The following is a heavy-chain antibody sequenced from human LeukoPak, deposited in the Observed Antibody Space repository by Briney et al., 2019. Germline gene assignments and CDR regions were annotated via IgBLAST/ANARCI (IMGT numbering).Heavy chain of an antibody. Sequence: TSETLSLTCAVYGGSFSGYYWSWIRQPPGKGLEWIGEINHSGSTNYNPSLKSRVTISVDTSKNQFSLKLSSVTAADTAVYYCASGSGGSGWYDHYYYYYYMDVWGKATTVTVSS. D-gene: IGHD6-19*01. CDR2: INHSGST. CDR3: ASGSGGSGWYDHYYYYYYMDV. CDR1: GGSFSGYY. J-gene: IGHJ6*03. V-gene: IGHV4-34*01.